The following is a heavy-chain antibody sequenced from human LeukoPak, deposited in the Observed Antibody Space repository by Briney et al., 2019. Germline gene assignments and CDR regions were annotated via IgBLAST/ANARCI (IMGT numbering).Heavy chain of an antibody. CDR3: ARPSFTFGEHAFDI. J-gene: IGHJ3*02. CDR1: GCSFTSYW. V-gene: IGHV5-51*01. Sequence: GESLKISCKGSGCSFTSYWIGWVRQMPGKGLEWMGIIYPGDSDTRYSPSFQGQVTISADKSISTAYLQWSSLKASDTAMYHCARPSFTFGEHAFDIWGQGTMVTVSS. CDR2: IYPGDSDT. D-gene: IGHD3-16*01.